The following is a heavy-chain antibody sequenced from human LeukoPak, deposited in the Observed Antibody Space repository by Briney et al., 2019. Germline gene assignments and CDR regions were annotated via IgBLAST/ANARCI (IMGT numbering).Heavy chain of an antibody. Sequence: SETLSLTCTVSGGSISSSSYYWGWIRQPPGKGLEWIGYIYYSGSTNYNPSLKSRVTISVDTSKNQFSLKLSSVTAADTAVYYCARLRRITMVRGVIYYFDYWGQGTLVTVSS. CDR1: GGSISSSSYY. V-gene: IGHV4-61*05. CDR3: ARLRRITMVRGVIYYFDY. J-gene: IGHJ4*02. CDR2: IYYSGST. D-gene: IGHD3-10*01.